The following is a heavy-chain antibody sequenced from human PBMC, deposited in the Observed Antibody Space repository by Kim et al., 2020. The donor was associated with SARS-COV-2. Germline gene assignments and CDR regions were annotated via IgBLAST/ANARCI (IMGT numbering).Heavy chain of an antibody. J-gene: IGHJ4*02. Sequence: GGSLRLSCAASGFTFSSYSMNWVRQAPGKGLECVSSISSSSSYIYYADSVKGRFTISRDNAKNSLYLQMNSLRAEDTAVYYCARDSWGVATIRSDYWGQGTLVTVSS. CDR1: GFTFSSYS. CDR3: ARDSWGVATIRSDY. D-gene: IGHD5-12*01. V-gene: IGHV3-21*01. CDR2: ISSSSSYI.